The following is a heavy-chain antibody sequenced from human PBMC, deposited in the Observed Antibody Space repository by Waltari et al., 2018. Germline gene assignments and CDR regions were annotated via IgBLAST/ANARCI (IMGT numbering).Heavy chain of an antibody. D-gene: IGHD6-25*01. CDR1: GYTFTSYD. V-gene: IGHV1-8*01. Sequence: QVQLVQSGAEVKKPGASVKVSCKASGYTFTSYDINWVRQATGQGLEWRGGMNTNRGNTGNAQKFQGRVTKTMNTSRSTAYMELSSLRSEEPAVYDCARGAGSGWYYYYYMDVWGKGTTVTVSS. CDR3: ARGAGSGWYYYYYMDV. J-gene: IGHJ6*03. CDR2: MNTNRGNT.